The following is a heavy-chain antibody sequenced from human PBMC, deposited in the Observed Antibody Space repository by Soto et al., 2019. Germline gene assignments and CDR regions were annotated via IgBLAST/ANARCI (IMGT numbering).Heavy chain of an antibody. CDR1: GFTFSSYW. CDR3: AREYYYDSSGYDY. V-gene: IGHV3-7*01. J-gene: IGHJ4*02. CDR2: IKQDGSEK. Sequence: GGSLRLSCAASGFTFSSYWMSWVRQAPGKGLEWVANIKQDGSEKYYVDSVKGRFTISRDNAKNSLYLQMNSLRAEDTAVYYCAREYYYDSSGYDYWGQGTLVTVSS. D-gene: IGHD3-22*01.